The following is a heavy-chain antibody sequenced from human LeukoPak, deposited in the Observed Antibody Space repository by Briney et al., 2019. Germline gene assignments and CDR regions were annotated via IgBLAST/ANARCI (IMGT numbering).Heavy chain of an antibody. CDR1: GFTFSSYA. V-gene: IGHV3-23*01. Sequence: TGGSLRLSCAASGFTFSSYAMSWVRQAPGKGPEWVSAISGSGGSTYYADSVKGRFTISRDNSKNTLYLQMNSLRAEDTAIYYCARDYWWNYDYWGQGTLVTVSS. J-gene: IGHJ4*02. D-gene: IGHD1-7*01. CDR2: ISGSGGST. CDR3: ARDYWWNYDY.